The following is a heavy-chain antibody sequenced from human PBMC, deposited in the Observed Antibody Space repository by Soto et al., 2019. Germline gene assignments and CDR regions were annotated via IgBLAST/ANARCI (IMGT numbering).Heavy chain of an antibody. CDR2: IIPIFGTA. CDR1: GGTFSSYA. J-gene: IGHJ4*02. D-gene: IGHD3-9*01. Sequence: SVKVSCKASGGTFSSYAISWVRQAPGQGLEWMGGIIPIFGTANYAQKFQGRVTITADESTSTAYMELSGLRSDDTGVYYCARAAYRSLWFLSHWAQGTLVTVSS. CDR3: ARAAYRSLWFLSH. V-gene: IGHV1-69*13.